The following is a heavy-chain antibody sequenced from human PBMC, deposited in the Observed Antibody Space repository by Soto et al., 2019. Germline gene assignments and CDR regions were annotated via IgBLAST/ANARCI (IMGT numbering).Heavy chain of an antibody. D-gene: IGHD3-3*01. CDR3: AKDSWAIFGVPAGEYYAMDV. V-gene: IGHV3-23*01. CDR1: GFTFENYA. CDR2: ISGSGGTT. J-gene: IGHJ6*02. Sequence: GGSLRLSCVDSGFTFENYAMSWVRQAPRKGLEWVSAISGSGGTTYYSDSVKGRFTISRDNSKNTVYLQMNDLRVEDAAEYFCAKDSWAIFGVPAGEYYAMDVWGQGTTVTVSS.